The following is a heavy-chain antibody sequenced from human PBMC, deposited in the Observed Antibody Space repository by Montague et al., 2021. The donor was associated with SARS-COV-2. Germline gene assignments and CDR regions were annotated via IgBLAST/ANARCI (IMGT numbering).Heavy chain of an antibody. Sequence: SETLSLTCIVSGGSVSSGSYYWSWIRQPPGKGLEWIGYIYYSGSTNYNPSPKSRVTISVDPSKNQFSLKLSSVTAADTAVYYCARDPWRITIFGVVTRYGMDVWGQGTTVTVSS. CDR2: IYYSGST. V-gene: IGHV4-61*01. CDR1: GGSVSSGSYY. CDR3: ARDPWRITIFGVVTRYGMDV. J-gene: IGHJ6*02. D-gene: IGHD3-3*01.